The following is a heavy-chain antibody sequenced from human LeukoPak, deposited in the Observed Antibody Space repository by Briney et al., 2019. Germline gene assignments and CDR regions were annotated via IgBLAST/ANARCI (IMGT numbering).Heavy chain of an antibody. CDR3: ARDQRVGYYFDY. D-gene: IGHD5-24*01. J-gene: IGHJ4*02. CDR1: GYAFTSYY. V-gene: IGHV1-46*01. Sequence: ASVKVSCKASGYAFTSYYMHWVRQAPGQGLEWMGIINPSGGSTSYAQKFQGRVTVTRDTSTSTVYMELSSLRSEDTAVYYCARDQRVGYYFDYWGQGTLVTVSS. CDR2: INPSGGST.